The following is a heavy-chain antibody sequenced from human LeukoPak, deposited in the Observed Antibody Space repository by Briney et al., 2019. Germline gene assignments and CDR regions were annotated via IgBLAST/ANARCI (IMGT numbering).Heavy chain of an antibody. J-gene: IGHJ4*02. V-gene: IGHV3-30*02. Sequence: GGSLRLSCAASGFTFSSYGMHWVRQAPGKGLEWVAFIRYDGSNKYYADSVKGRFTISRDNSKNTPYLQMNSLRAEDTAVYYCAKAIIYGDYAGYWGQGTLVTVSS. CDR1: GFTFSSYG. CDR2: IRYDGSNK. CDR3: AKAIIYGDYAGY. D-gene: IGHD4-17*01.